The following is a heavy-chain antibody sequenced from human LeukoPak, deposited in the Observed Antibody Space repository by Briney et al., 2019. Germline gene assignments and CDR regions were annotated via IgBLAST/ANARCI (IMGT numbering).Heavy chain of an antibody. Sequence: GGSLRLXCAASGFTFNSYWFHWVRQAPGKGLVWVSRINSDGSDTIYADSVRGRFTISRDNAKSTVYLQMNSLKAEDTAVYYCARGGHHHGFDIWGQRTMVTVSS. D-gene: IGHD3-10*01. CDR2: INSDGSDT. J-gene: IGHJ3*02. V-gene: IGHV3-74*01. CDR1: GFTFNSYW. CDR3: ARGGHHHGFDI.